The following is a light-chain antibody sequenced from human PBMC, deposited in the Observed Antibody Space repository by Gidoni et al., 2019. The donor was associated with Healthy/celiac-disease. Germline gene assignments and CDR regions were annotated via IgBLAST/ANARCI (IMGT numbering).Light chain of an antibody. V-gene: IGKV3-20*01. CDR2: GAS. Sequence: IVFTLSPGTLSLSPGERATLSCRASQSVSSSYLAWYQQKPGQAPRLLIYGASSRATGIQDKFSGSGCGTDFTLTISRLEPEDFAVYYCQQYGSSRTFGQXTKVEIK. CDR1: QSVSSSY. J-gene: IGKJ1*01. CDR3: QQYGSSRT.